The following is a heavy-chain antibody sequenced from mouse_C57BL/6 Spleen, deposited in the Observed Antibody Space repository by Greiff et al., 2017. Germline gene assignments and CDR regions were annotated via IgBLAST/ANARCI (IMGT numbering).Heavy chain of an antibody. V-gene: IGHV1-55*01. CDR1: GYTFTSYW. CDR3: ARWVYGSGYRAGDY. Sequence: QVQLQQPGAELVKPGASVKMSCKASGYTFTSYWITWVKQRPGQGLEWIGDIYPGSGSTNYNEKFKSKATLTVDTSSSTASMQLSRLTSEDSAVYDSARWVYGSGYRAGDYWGQGTTVTVSS. CDR2: IYPGSGST. D-gene: IGHD1-1*01. J-gene: IGHJ4*01.